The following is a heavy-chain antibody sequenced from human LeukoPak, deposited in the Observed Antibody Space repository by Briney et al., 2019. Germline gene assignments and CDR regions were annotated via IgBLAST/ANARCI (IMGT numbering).Heavy chain of an antibody. CDR2: MNPNSGNT. CDR1: GYTFTSYD. Sequence: ASVKVSCKASGYTFTSYDINWVRQATGQGLEWMGWMNPNSGNTGYAQKFQGRVTITRNTSISTAYMELSSLRSEDTAVCYCARGQGHYDFWSGYYINWFDPWGQGTLVTVSS. CDR3: ARGQGHYDFWSGYYINWFDP. D-gene: IGHD3-3*01. V-gene: IGHV1-8*03. J-gene: IGHJ5*02.